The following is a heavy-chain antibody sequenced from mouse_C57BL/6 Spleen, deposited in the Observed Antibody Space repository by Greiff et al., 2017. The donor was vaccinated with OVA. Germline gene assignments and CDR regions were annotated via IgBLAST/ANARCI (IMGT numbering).Heavy chain of an antibody. CDR1: GFTFSDAW. CDR3: IYYDYEGWYFDV. J-gene: IGHJ1*03. CDR2: IRNKANNHAT. D-gene: IGHD2-4*01. Sequence: EVQRVESGGGLVQPGGSMKLSCAASGFTFSDAWMDWVRQSPEKGLEWVAEIRNKANNHATYYAESVKGRFTISRDDSKSSVYLQMNSLRAEDTGIYYCIYYDYEGWYFDVWGTGTTVTVSS. V-gene: IGHV6-6*01.